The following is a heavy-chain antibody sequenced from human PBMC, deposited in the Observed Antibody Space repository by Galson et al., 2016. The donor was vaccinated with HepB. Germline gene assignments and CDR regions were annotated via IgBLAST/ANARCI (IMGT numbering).Heavy chain of an antibody. CDR2: INANSSGT. V-gene: IGHV1-2*02. CDR3: ARPPYGGNDY. J-gene: IGHJ4*02. CDR1: AYRLTGRT. D-gene: IGHD4-23*01. Sequence: SVKVSCKASAYRLTGRTMHWVRQAPGQGLEWMGWINANSSGTNYAQKFQGRVTMTRDTSISTAYMELSRLRSDDTAVYYCARPPYGGNDYWGQGTLVTVSS.